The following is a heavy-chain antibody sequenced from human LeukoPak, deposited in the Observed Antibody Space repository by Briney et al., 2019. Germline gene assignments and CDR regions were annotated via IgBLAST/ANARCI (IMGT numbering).Heavy chain of an antibody. Sequence: GGSLRLSCAASGFTFSSYWMSWVRQAPGKGLEWVANIKQDGSQKFYVDSVKGRFTISRDNAKNSLYLQINSLRAEDTAVYYCARDGNYYDNSGFYGEYWGQGTLVTVSS. CDR2: IKQDGSQK. V-gene: IGHV3-7*04. CDR1: GFTFSSYW. D-gene: IGHD3-22*01. CDR3: ARDGNYYDNSGFYGEY. J-gene: IGHJ4*02.